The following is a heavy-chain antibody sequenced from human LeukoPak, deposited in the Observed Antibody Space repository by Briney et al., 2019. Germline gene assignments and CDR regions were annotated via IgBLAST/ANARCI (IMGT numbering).Heavy chain of an antibody. J-gene: IGHJ6*03. Sequence: SETLSLTCTVSDGSISRSSYYWGWIRQPPGKGLEWIGRIYYSGSTYYNPSLKSRVTISVDTSKNQFSMKLSSVTAAHTAVYYCAKATGYRAENTNYYYYMDVWGKGTTVTVSS. CDR2: IYYSGST. D-gene: IGHD3-16*02. CDR3: AKATGYRAENTNYYYYMDV. V-gene: IGHV4-39*01. CDR1: DGSISRSSYY.